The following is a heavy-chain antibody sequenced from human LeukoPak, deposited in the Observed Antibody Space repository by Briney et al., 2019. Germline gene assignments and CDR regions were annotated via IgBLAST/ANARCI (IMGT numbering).Heavy chain of an antibody. CDR3: ARDEFDGYNLGPSIY. V-gene: IGHV3-23*01. CDR2: IGGSSAGT. D-gene: IGHD5-24*01. CDR1: GFTFSHYA. Sequence: GGSLRLSCAASGFTFSHYAMSWVRQAPGKGLEWVSAIGGSSAGTYAADSVKGRFTVSRDDSRSTLYLQMNSLRTDDTAMYFCARDEFDGYNLGPSIYWGQGTLVTVSS. J-gene: IGHJ4*02.